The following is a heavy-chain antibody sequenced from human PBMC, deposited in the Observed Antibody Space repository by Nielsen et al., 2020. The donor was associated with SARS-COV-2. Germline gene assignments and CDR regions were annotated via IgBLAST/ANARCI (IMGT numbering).Heavy chain of an antibody. V-gene: IGHV3-23*01. CDR3: ARGRGKYCGGDCYLFDD. CDR2: ISGSDST. D-gene: IGHD2-21*02. J-gene: IGHJ4*02. CDR1: GFIFSSCA. Sequence: GESLKISCAVSGFIFSSCAMSWVRQAPGKSLEWVSTISGSDSTYYADSVKDRFTISRDNSKNTVYLQMNSLRADDTAGYYCARGRGKYCGGDCYLFDDWGQGTLVTVSS.